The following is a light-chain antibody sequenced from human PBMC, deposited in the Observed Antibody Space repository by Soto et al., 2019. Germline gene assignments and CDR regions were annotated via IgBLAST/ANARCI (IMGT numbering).Light chain of an antibody. CDR1: SSDVGSYNL. J-gene: IGLJ3*02. CDR3: CSHAGGPGV. Sequence: QSALTQPASVSGSPGQSITISCTGTSSDVGSYNLVSWYQQHPGKAPKLMIYEVSKWPSGVSNRFSGSKSGNTASLTISGLQAEDEADYYCCSHAGGPGVFGGGTQLTVL. CDR2: EVS. V-gene: IGLV2-23*02.